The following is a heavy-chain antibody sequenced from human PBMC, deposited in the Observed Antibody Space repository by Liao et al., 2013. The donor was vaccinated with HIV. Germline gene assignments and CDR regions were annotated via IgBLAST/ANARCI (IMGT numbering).Heavy chain of an antibody. Sequence: QMQLQESGPGLVKPSETLSLTCAVSGGSINNHYWNWIRQPAGRGLEWIGRIYTSGNTNYNPSLKSRVTMSVDTSKNQFSLNLRSVTAADTAVYYCARDYDFWSGYYGGNWFDPWGQGTLVTVSS. CDR2: IYTSGNT. CDR3: ARDYDFWSGYYGGNWFDP. V-gene: IGHV4-4*07. D-gene: IGHD3-3*01. J-gene: IGHJ5*02. CDR1: GGSINNHY.